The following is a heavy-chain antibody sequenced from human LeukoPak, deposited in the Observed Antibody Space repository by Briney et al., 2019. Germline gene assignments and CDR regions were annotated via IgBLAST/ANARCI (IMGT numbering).Heavy chain of an antibody. V-gene: IGHV4-38-2*02. CDR2: IYHSGST. CDR3: ARERSPRIDY. J-gene: IGHJ4*02. CDR1: GYSISSGYY. Sequence: SETLSLTCTVSGYSISSGYYWGWIRQPPGKGLEWIGSIYHSGSTYYNPSLKSRVTISVDTSKNQFSLKLSSVTAADTAVYYCARERSPRIDYWGQGTLVTVSS.